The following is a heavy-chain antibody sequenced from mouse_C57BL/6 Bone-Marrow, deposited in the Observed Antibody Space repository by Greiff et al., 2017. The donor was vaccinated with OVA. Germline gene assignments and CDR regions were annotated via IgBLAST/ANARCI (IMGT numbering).Heavy chain of an antibody. CDR1: GYTFTSYW. J-gene: IGHJ1*03. V-gene: IGHV1-55*01. CDR3: SLYYGSTSYWYFDV. Sequence: VQLQQPGAELVKPGASVKMSCKASGYTFTSYWITWVKQRPGQGLEWIGDIYPGSGSTNYNEKFKSKATLTVDTSSSTAYMQLSSLTSEDSAVYYCSLYYGSTSYWYFDVWGTGTTVTVSS. D-gene: IGHD1-1*01. CDR2: IYPGSGST.